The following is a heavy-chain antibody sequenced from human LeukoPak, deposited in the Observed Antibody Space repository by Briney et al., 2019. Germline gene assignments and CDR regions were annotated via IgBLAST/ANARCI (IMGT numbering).Heavy chain of an antibody. Sequence: ASVKVSYTDSGYTCTGKDMNWVRQAHEQRKEWMGRINPNSGGRNYAQKVQGRVTMTRETSSSTAYREVSRLRAGGREGYYCARDSKWFGPYNWFDPWGQGTLVTVSS. J-gene: IGHJ5*02. CDR1: GYTCTGKD. CDR2: INPNSGGR. CDR3: ARDSKWFGPYNWFDP. V-gene: IGHV1-2*05. D-gene: IGHD3-10*01.